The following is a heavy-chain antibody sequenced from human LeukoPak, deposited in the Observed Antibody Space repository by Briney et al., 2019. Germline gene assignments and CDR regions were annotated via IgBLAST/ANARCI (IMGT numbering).Heavy chain of an antibody. CDR3: ARDHLVVVIHPLDY. CDR2: ISGSGGST. CDR1: GFTFSRFG. D-gene: IGHD3-22*01. Sequence: PGGSLRLSCVASGFTFSRFGMHWVRQAPGKGLEWVSSISGSGGSTYYADSVKGRFTISRDNSKNTLYLQMNSLRAEDTAVYYCARDHLVVVIHPLDYWGQGTLVTVSS. V-gene: IGHV3-23*01. J-gene: IGHJ4*02.